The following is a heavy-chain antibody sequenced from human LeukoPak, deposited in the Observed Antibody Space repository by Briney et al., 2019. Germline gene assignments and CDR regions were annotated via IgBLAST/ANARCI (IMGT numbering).Heavy chain of an antibody. V-gene: IGHV1-3*01. J-gene: IGHJ6*02. D-gene: IGHD3-22*01. CDR2: INAGNGNT. Sequence: ASVKVSCKDSGYTFTSYAMHWVRQASGQRLEWMGWINAGNGNTKYSQKFQGRVTITRNTSASTAYMELSSLRSEDTAVYYCAREPQGDSSGGWDYYYYGMDAWGQGTTVTVSS. CDR3: AREPQGDSSGGWDYYYYGMDA. CDR1: GYTFTSYA.